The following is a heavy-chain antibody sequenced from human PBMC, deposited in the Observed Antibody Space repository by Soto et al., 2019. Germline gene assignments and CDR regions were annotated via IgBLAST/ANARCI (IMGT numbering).Heavy chain of an antibody. V-gene: IGHV4-31*03. CDR1: GASIITDGYY. CDR2: IHYSGGATYSP. CDR3: ARVPTYYPDSIGYQPFHT. D-gene: IGHD3-22*01. Sequence: QVQLQESGPGLVEPSQTLSLICTVPGASIITDGYYWTWIRQHPGKGLEWLGYIHYSGGATYSPSYNPSLHSRIAISVAMSNSLFSLKLTSVTAAETAVYYCARVPTYYPDSIGYQPFHTWGQGALVTVSS. J-gene: IGHJ5*02.